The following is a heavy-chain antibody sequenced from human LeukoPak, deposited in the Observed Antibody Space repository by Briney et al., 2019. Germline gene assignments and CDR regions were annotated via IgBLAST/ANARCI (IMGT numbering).Heavy chain of an antibody. CDR3: ARALSFWGGDNWFDP. CDR2: IYYSGST. D-gene: IGHD3-16*01. Sequence: SETLSLTCTVSGGSISSYYWSWIRQPPGKGLEWIGYIYYSGSTNYNPSLKSRVTISVDTSKNKFSLKLRSVTAADTAVYYCARALSFWGGDNWFDPWGQGTLVTVSS. CDR1: GGSISSYY. J-gene: IGHJ5*02. V-gene: IGHV4-59*08.